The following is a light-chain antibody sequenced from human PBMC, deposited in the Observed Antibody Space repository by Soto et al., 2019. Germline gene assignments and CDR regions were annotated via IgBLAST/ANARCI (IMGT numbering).Light chain of an antibody. Sequence: EIVLTQSPATLSLTPGERATLSCMASQSVSNFLAWYQQKPGQAPRLLISDASNRATGIPGRFSGSGSGTDFSLTISSLELEDFAVYYCQQRSNWPWTFGQGTKVEIK. V-gene: IGKV3-11*01. CDR2: DAS. CDR3: QQRSNWPWT. J-gene: IGKJ1*01. CDR1: QSVSNF.